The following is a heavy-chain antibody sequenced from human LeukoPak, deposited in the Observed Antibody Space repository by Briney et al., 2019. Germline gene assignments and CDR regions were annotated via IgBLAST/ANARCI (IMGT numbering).Heavy chain of an antibody. CDR2: INNDGSDT. Sequence: GGSLRLSCEASGFTFINYGMHWGRQAPGKGLVWVSRINNDGSDTTYADAVKGRFTFSRDNAKNTLYLQMNSLRAEDTAVYYCARGYFGPEFWGQGTLVTVSS. D-gene: IGHD3-9*01. CDR1: GFTFINYG. V-gene: IGHV3-74*01. CDR3: ARGYFGPEF. J-gene: IGHJ4*02.